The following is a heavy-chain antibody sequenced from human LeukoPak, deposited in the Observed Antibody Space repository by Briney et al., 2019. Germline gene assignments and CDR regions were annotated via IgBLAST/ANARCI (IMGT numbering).Heavy chain of an antibody. CDR3: ARTYTYSGSYSPVDAFDI. CDR1: GFTFSSYA. D-gene: IGHD1-26*01. Sequence: GGSLRLSCAASGFTFSSYAMHWVRQAPGKGLEWVAVISYDGSNKYYADSVKGRFTISRDNSKNTLYLQMNSLRAEDTAVYYCARTYTYSGSYSPVDAFDIWGQGTMVTVSS. V-gene: IGHV3-30*04. J-gene: IGHJ3*02. CDR2: ISYDGSNK.